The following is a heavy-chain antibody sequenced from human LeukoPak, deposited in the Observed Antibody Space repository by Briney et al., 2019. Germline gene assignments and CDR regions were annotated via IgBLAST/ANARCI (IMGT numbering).Heavy chain of an antibody. D-gene: IGHD3-3*01. Sequence: PSETLSLTCAVSGYSISSGYYWGWIRQPPGKGLEWIGSIYHSGSTYYNPSLKSRVTISVDTSKNQFSLKPSSVTAADTAVYYCARASITIFGVAGPFDYWGQGTLVTVSS. CDR2: IYHSGST. CDR1: GYSISSGYY. J-gene: IGHJ4*02. CDR3: ARASITIFGVAGPFDY. V-gene: IGHV4-38-2*01.